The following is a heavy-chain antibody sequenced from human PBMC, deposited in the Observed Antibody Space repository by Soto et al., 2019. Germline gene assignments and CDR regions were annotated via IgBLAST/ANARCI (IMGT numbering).Heavy chain of an antibody. V-gene: IGHV3-23*01. CDR3: VRLRLELLYLDS. D-gene: IGHD1-7*01. Sequence: LRLSCAASGFTFNRYGMSWVRQAPGKGLEWVSAISGSGDSTYYADSVKGRFTISRDSSNNTLYLQMNNLRADDTALYFCVRLRLELLYLDSWGLGALVTVSS. CDR2: ISGSGDST. CDR1: GFTFNRYG. J-gene: IGHJ4*02.